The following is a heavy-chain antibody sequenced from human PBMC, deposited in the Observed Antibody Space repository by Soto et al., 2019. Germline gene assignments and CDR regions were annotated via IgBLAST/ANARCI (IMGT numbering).Heavy chain of an antibody. D-gene: IGHD3-22*01. CDR1: GGTFIDYA. Sequence: QVQLVQSGAEVKKPGSSVRVSCEASGGTFIDYAFSWVRQAPGQGLEWRGGTVPISGIEDYAQKFQGRITITADASTRTAYMELTSLRSEDTAVYYCAGTYDTSGDYTYYFEYWGQGTLVTVSS. CDR2: TVPISGIE. V-gene: IGHV1-69*01. CDR3: AGTYDTSGDYTYYFEY. J-gene: IGHJ4*02.